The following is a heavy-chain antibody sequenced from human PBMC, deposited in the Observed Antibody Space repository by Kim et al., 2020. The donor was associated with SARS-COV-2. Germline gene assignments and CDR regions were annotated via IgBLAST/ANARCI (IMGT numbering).Heavy chain of an antibody. CDR1: GFTLSTYA. V-gene: IGHV3-33*01. J-gene: IGHJ4*02. D-gene: IGHD4-17*01. CDR2: IWSDASSE. Sequence: GGSLRLSCAASGFTLSTYAMHWVRQAPGKGLEWVAVIWSDASSEYYADSVKGRFTISRDTSKNTLYLQMNSLRGDDTAVYYCARDLKRDYGDFLDYWGQG. CDR3: ARDLKRDYGDFLDY.